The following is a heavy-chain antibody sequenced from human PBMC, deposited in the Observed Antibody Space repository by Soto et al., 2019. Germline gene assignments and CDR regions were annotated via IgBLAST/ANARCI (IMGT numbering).Heavy chain of an antibody. J-gene: IGHJ4*02. CDR3: ARGSGYYYWDDY. D-gene: IGHD3-22*01. CDR2: ISSSSSTI. Sequence: PGGSLRLSCAASGFTFSSYSMNWVRQAPGKGLEWVSHISSSSSTIYYADSVKGRFTISRDNAKNSLYLQMSSLRSEDTTVYYCARGSGYYYWDDYWGQGTLVTVSS. V-gene: IGHV3-48*01. CDR1: GFTFSSYS.